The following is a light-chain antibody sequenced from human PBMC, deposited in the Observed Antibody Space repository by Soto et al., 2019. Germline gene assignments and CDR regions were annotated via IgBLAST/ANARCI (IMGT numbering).Light chain of an antibody. CDR2: DAS. Sequence: SFLTQSPATLSLSPKEGGTLCRGASQSVSSYLAWYQQKFGQAPRLLIYDASNRAIGIPARFSGSGSGTEFPLTISSLEPDDFSIYYRQQRYNWPLTFGQGTKVDIK. CDR1: QSVSSY. CDR3: QQRYNWPLT. V-gene: IGKV3-11*01. J-gene: IGKJ1*01.